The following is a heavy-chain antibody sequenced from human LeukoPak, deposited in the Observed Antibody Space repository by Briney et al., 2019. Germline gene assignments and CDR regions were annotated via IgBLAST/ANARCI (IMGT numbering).Heavy chain of an antibody. D-gene: IGHD6-19*01. V-gene: IGHV4-30-4*01. CDR2: IYKKGST. J-gene: IGHJ6*02. Sequence: SQTLSLTCTVSGGSISSGDYYWNWIRQPPGKGLEWIGNIYKKGSTYYNPSLKSRVSISVDTSKNQFSLQLNSVTPEDTAVYYCARDEGAVAYYYYGMDVWGQGTTVTVSS. CDR3: ARDEGAVAYYYYGMDV. CDR1: GGSISSGDYY.